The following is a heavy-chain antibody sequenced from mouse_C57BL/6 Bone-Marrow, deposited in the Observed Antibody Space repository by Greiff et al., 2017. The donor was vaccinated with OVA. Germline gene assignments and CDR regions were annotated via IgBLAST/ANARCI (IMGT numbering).Heavy chain of an antibody. CDR1: GYTFTSYG. V-gene: IGHV1-81*01. J-gene: IGHJ1*03. Sequence: QVQLKQSGAELARPGASVKLSCKASGYTFTSYGISWVKQRTGQGLEWIGEIYPRSGNTYYNEKFKGKATLTADKSSSTAYMELRSLTSEDSAVYFCARGGYYYGSSPWYFDVWGTGTTVTVSS. CDR2: IYPRSGNT. D-gene: IGHD1-1*01. CDR3: ARGGYYYGSSPWYFDV.